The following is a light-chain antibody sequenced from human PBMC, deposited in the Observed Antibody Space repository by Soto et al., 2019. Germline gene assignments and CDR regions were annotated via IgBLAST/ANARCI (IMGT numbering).Light chain of an antibody. CDR3: ASYAGNNNFVL. J-gene: IGLJ2*01. CDR1: SSDGGAYNY. V-gene: IGLV2-8*01. CDR2: EVT. Sequence: QSALAQPPSASGSPGQSVTISCTGTSSDGGAYNYVSWYQQHPGKAPKLVIYEVTERPSGVPERFSGSKSGSTASLTVSGLQAEDEALYYCASYAGNNNFVLFGGGTKLTVL.